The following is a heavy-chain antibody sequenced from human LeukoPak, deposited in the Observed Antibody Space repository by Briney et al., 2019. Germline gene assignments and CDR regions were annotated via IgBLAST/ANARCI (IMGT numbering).Heavy chain of an antibody. J-gene: IGHJ4*02. V-gene: IGHV3-23*01. CDR1: GFTFSSSV. Sequence: GGSLRLSCAASGFTFSSSVMTWVRQAPGKGLEWVSTISGSGGRTSYADSAKGRFTISRDKSKNTLYLQVSSLRAEDTALYFCAREDLCAVYDWGQGTLVTVSS. CDR2: ISGSGGRT. D-gene: IGHD5/OR15-5a*01. CDR3: AREDLCAVYD.